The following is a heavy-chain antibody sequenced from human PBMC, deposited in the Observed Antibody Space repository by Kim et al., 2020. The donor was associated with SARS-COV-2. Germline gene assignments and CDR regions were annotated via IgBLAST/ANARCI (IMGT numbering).Heavy chain of an antibody. J-gene: IGHJ4*02. Sequence: GGSLRLSCAVSGFIFSNYAMSWVRQAPGKGLEWVAGIGAGHDAYYADSVRGRFTISRDHFENTLYLQMNYLRADDAAVYHCAKRAATGAGPYYYDSWGQG. CDR2: IGAGHDA. D-gene: IGHD2-15*01. CDR1: GFIFSNYA. CDR3: AKRAATGAGPYYYDS. V-gene: IGHV3-23*01.